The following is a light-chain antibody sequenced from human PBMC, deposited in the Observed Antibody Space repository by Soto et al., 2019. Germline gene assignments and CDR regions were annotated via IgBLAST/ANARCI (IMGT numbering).Light chain of an antibody. Sequence: IQMTQSPSTLSASVGDRVSISCRASQTIFSWLAWYQQKAGKAPNLLIDKASSLESGVPSSYSGSGSGTDFTLTISGLQPDDCAAYYCQQYNSYAYSVGQGIKLE. CDR1: QTIFSW. J-gene: IGKJ2*03. V-gene: IGKV1-5*03. CDR3: QQYNSYAYS. CDR2: KAS.